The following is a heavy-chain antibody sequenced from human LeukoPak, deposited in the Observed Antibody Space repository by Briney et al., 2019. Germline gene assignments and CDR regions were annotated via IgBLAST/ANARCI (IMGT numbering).Heavy chain of an antibody. CDR3: TRETRYYFDY. V-gene: IGHV3-49*03. D-gene: IGHD4-11*01. CDR2: IRSKAYGGTT. Sequence: PGGSLRLSCAASRFTFSSYSMNWFRQAPGKGLEWVGFIRSKAYGGTTEYAASVKGRFTISRDDSKSIAYLQMNSLKTEDTAVYYCTRETRYYFDYWGQGTLVTVSS. CDR1: RFTFSSYS. J-gene: IGHJ4*02.